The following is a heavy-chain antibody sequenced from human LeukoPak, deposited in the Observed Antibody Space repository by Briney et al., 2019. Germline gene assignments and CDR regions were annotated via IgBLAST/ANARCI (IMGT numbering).Heavy chain of an antibody. Sequence: SQTLSLTCTVSGGSISSGSYYWSWIRQPAGKGLVWIGRIYTSGSTNYNPSLKSRVTISVDTSKNQFSLKLSSVTAADTAVYYCARVRGYSGYDLFDYWGQGTLVTVSS. CDR2: IYTSGST. V-gene: IGHV4-61*02. D-gene: IGHD5-12*01. CDR1: GGSISSGSYY. CDR3: ARVRGYSGYDLFDY. J-gene: IGHJ4*02.